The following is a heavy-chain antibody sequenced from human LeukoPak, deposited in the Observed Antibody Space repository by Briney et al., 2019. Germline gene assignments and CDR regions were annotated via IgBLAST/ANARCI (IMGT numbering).Heavy chain of an antibody. D-gene: IGHD3-10*01. CDR3: ADENYYGSGSYADH. V-gene: IGHV3-30*18. CDR1: GFTFNNYG. J-gene: IGHJ4*02. Sequence: GGSLRLSCAASGFTFNNYGMHWVRQAPGKGLEWVAIISYDGSNTYYADSVKGRFTISRDNSKNTLYLQMNSLRAEDTAVYYCADENYYGSGSYADHWGQGTLVTVSS. CDR2: ISYDGSNT.